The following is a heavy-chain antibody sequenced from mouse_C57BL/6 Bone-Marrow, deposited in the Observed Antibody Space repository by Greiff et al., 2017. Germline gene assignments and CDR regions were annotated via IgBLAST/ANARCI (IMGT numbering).Heavy chain of an antibody. CDR2: ILPGSGST. CDR3: ARKGGLRRSWFAY. V-gene: IGHV1-9*01. D-gene: IGHD2-2*01. CDR1: GYTFTGYW. J-gene: IGHJ3*01. Sequence: QVQLKQSGAELMKPGASVKLSCKATGYTFTGYWIAWVKQRPGHGLEWIGEILPGSGSTNYNEKFKGNATFTADTSSNTAYMQLSSLTTEDSAIYYCARKGGLRRSWFAYWGQGTLVTVSA.